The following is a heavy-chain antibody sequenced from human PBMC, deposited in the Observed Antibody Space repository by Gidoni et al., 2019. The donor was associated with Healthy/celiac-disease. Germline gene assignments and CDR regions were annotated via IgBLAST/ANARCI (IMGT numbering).Heavy chain of an antibody. CDR2: IIPIFGTA. V-gene: IGHV1-69*01. CDR3: ARTSIFGVVGSFYGMDV. D-gene: IGHD3-3*01. Sequence: QVQLVQSGAAVKKPGSSVKVSCKASGGTLSSYAISWVRQAPGQGLEWMGGIIPIFGTANYAQKFQGRVTITADESTSTAYMELSSLRSEDTAVYYCARTSIFGVVGSFYGMDVWGQGTTVTVSS. J-gene: IGHJ6*02. CDR1: GGTLSSYA.